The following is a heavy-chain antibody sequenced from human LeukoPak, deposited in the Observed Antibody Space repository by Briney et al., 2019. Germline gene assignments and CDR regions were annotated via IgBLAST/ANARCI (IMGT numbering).Heavy chain of an antibody. V-gene: IGHV1-46*01. CDR3: ASSRANWGSILVYGMDV. J-gene: IGHJ6*04. CDR2: INPSGGST. Sequence: ASVKVSCKASGYTFTSYYMHWVRQAPGQGLEWMGIINPSGGSTSYAQKFHGRVTMTRDTSTSTVYMELSSLRPEDTAVYYCASSRANWGSILVYGMDVWGKGTTVTVSS. D-gene: IGHD7-27*01. CDR1: GYTFTSYY.